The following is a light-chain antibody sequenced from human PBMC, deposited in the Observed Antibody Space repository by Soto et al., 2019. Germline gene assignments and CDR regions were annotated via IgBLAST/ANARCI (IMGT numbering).Light chain of an antibody. V-gene: IGLV1-51*01. CDR3: GTWDSSLSVLYV. CDR2: DNN. CDR1: SSNIGNNY. Sequence: QSVLTQPPSVSAAPGQKVTISCSGSSSNIGNNYVSWYQQLPGTVPKLLIYDNNKRPSGIPDRFSGSKSGTSATLGITGLQTGDEADYYCGTWDSSLSVLYVFGTGTKSPS. J-gene: IGLJ1*01.